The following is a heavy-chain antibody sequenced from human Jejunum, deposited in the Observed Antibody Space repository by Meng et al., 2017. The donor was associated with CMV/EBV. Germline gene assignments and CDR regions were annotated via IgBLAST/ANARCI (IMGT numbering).Heavy chain of an antibody. J-gene: IGHJ4*01. D-gene: IGHD3-3*01. CDR3: ARATPLGPRLEWLNYFDY. CDR2: ISYSGNA. Sequence: SIRSGANCWSWNRQHPGQGLEWIGYISYSGNAYYNPSLNRRLTISVDTSKNQFSLKVSSVTAADTAEYYCARATPLGPRLEWLNYFDYWGQEARSPSPQ. CDR1: SIRSGANC. V-gene: IGHV4-31*02.